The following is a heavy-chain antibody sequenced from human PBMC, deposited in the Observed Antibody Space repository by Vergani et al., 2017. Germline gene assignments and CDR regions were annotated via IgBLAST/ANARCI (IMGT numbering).Heavy chain of an antibody. V-gene: IGHV1-46*01. J-gene: IGHJ4*02. CDR1: GYTFTSYY. CDR3: AKFVVVPAAIDY. CDR2: INPSGGST. Sequence: QVQLVQSGAEVKKPGASVKVSCKASGYTFTSYYMHWVRQAPGQGLEWMGIINPSGGSTSYAQKFQGRVTMTRDTSTSTVYMELSSLRSEDTAVYYCAKFVVVPAAIDYWGQGTLVTVSS. D-gene: IGHD2-2*02.